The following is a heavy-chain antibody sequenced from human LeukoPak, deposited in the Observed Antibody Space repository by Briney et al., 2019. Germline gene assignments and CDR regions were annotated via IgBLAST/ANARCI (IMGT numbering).Heavy chain of an antibody. V-gene: IGHV3-64D*09. Sequence: RGSLRLSCSASGFTFSSYAMHWVRQAPGKGLEYVSAISNNGGSTYYADSLKGRFTISRDNSKNTLYLQMSSLRPEDTAVYYCVKGYRSGWDYFDYWGQGTLVTVSS. J-gene: IGHJ4*02. CDR3: VKGYRSGWDYFDY. CDR2: ISNNGGST. CDR1: GFTFSSYA. D-gene: IGHD6-19*01.